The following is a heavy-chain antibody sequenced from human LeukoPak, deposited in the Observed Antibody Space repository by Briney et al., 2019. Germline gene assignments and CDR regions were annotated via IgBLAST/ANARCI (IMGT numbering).Heavy chain of an antibody. CDR2: IKTKVDNYAT. J-gene: IGHJ5*02. Sequence: GGSLRLSCAASGFSFSASAMHWVRQAPGKGLERVGRIKTKVDNYATAYAASAKGRFIISRDESKNTAYLQMNSLKTEDTAMYFCTRLAYGDFRFDPWGQGTLVTVSS. V-gene: IGHV3-73*01. D-gene: IGHD4-17*01. CDR3: TRLAYGDFRFDP. CDR1: GFSFSASA.